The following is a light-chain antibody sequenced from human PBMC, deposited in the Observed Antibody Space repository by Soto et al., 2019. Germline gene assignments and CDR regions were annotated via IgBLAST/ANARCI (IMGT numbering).Light chain of an antibody. CDR2: KAS. J-gene: IGKJ1*01. Sequence: DIQMTQSPSTLSASVGDRVTITCRASQSISSWLAWYQQKPGKAPKLLIYKASSLESGVPSRFSGSVSGTEFTLTISSLQPDDFATYYCQQYNSYPRTFRQGTKVEIK. CDR3: QQYNSYPRT. V-gene: IGKV1-5*03. CDR1: QSISSW.